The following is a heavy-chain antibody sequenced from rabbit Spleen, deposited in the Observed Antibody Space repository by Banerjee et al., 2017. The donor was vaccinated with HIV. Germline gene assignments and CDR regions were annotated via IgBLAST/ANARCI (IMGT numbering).Heavy chain of an antibody. CDR3: ARDLTGVIGWNFGW. J-gene: IGHJ4*01. Sequence: QSLEESGGDLVKPGASLTLTCTASGFSFSSSDYICWVRQAPGKGLEWISCIAGSSSGFTYSATWAKGRFTISKTSSTTVTLQVTSLTAADTATYFCARDLTGVIGWNFGWWGPGTLVTVS. D-gene: IGHD1-1*01. V-gene: IGHV1S40*01. CDR2: IAGSSSGFT. CDR1: GFSFSSSDY.